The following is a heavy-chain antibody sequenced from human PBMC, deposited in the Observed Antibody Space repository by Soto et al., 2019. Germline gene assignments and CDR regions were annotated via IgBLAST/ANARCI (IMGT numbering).Heavy chain of an antibody. V-gene: IGHV4-39*01. CDR2: IYYSGST. CDR3: GRQPGHCGSTTCFGYYSVDV. CDR1: GGSISSSSYS. Sequence: QLQLQESGPRLVKPSETLSLTCSVSGGSISSSSYSWGWIRQPPGKGLEWIGTIYYSGSTHYNPSLGGRVALSAATPTTQLSLRLSSVAAADTAVYYCGRQPGHCGSTTCFGYYSVDVWGQGSTVTVS. J-gene: IGHJ6*02. D-gene: IGHD2-2*01.